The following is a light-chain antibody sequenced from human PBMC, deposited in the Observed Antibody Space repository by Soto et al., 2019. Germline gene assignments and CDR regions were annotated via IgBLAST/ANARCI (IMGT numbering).Light chain of an antibody. Sequence: PGERATLSCRASQGVSSYLAWYQQKPGQAPRLLIYDASNRATGIPDRFSGSGSGTDFTLTISRLEPEDFAVYYCQQYGSSGTFGQGTKVDIK. CDR3: QQYGSSGT. V-gene: IGKV3-20*01. CDR1: QGVSSY. CDR2: DAS. J-gene: IGKJ1*01.